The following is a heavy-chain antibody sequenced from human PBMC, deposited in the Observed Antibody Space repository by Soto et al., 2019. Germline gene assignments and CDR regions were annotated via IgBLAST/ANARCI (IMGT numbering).Heavy chain of an antibody. CDR3: ARQIYDSDTGPNFQYYFDS. Sequence: GESLKISCKGSGYSFAGYWITWVRQKPGKGLEWMGRIDPSDSQTYYSPSFRGHVTVSATKSITTVFLQWSSLRASDTAMYYCARQIYDSDTGPNFQYYFDSWGQGTPVTVSS. CDR2: IDPSDSQT. J-gene: IGHJ4*02. V-gene: IGHV5-10-1*01. D-gene: IGHD3-22*01. CDR1: GYSFAGYW.